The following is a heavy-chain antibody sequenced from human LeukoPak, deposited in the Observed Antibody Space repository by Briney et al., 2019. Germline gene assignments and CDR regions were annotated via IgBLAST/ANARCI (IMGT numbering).Heavy chain of an antibody. J-gene: IGHJ6*03. CDR1: GGTFSSYA. CDR2: IIPIFGTA. D-gene: IGHD2-2*01. V-gene: IGHV1-69*05. CDR3: ARDWGHCSSTSCYLHYMDV. Sequence: AASVKVSCKASGGTFSSYAISWVRQAPGQGPEWMGGIIPIFGTANYAQKFQGRVTITTDESTSTAYMELSSLRSEDTAVYYCARDWGHCSSTSCYLHYMDVWGKGTTVTVSS.